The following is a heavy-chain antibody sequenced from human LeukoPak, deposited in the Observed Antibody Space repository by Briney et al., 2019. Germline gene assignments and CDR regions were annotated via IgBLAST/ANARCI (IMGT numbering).Heavy chain of an antibody. D-gene: IGHD3-10*02. J-gene: IGHJ6*04. Sequence: GGSLRLSCAASGFTFSSYSMNWVRQAPGKGLEWVSYISSSSSTIYCADSVKGRFTISGDNAKNSLYLQMNSLRAEDTAVYYCAELGITMIGGVWGKGTTVTISS. CDR1: GFTFSSYS. CDR3: AELGITMIGGV. V-gene: IGHV3-48*01. CDR2: ISSSSSTI.